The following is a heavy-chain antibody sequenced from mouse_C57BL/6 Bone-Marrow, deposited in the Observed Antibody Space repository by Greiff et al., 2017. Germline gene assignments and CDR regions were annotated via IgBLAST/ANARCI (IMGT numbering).Heavy chain of an antibody. V-gene: IGHV1-81*01. CDR1: GYTFTSYG. J-gene: IGHJ2*01. CDR3: ARLGRDYFDY. Sequence: LVESGAELARPGASVKLSCKASGYTFTSYGISWVKQRTGQGLEWIGEIYPRSGNTYYNEKFKGKATLTADKSSSTAYMELRSLTSEDSAVYFCARLGRDYFDYWGQGTTLTVSS. CDR2: IYPRSGNT.